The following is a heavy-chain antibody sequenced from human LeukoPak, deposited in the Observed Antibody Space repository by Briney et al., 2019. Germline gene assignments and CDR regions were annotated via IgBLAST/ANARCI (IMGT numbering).Heavy chain of an antibody. CDR2: IYYSGST. D-gene: IGHD3-10*01. CDR1: GGSISSSSYY. Sequence: SETLSLTCTVSGGSISSSSYYWGWIRQPPGKGLEWIGSIYYSGSTYYNPSLKSRVTISVDTSKNQFSLKLSSVTAADTAVYYCARDLRPRGRGYCFDYWGQGTLVTVSS. V-gene: IGHV4-39*07. J-gene: IGHJ4*02. CDR3: ARDLRPRGRGYCFDY.